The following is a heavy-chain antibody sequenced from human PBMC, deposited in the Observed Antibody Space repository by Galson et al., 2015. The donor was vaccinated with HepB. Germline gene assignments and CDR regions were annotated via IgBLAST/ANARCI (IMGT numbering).Heavy chain of an antibody. J-gene: IGHJ4*02. CDR1: GFTFSDYY. V-gene: IGHV3-11*01. CDR3: ARDAHWGDGYQLL. D-gene: IGHD5-24*01. CDR2: ISSSGSTI. Sequence: SLRLSCAASGFTFSDYYMSWIRQAPGKGLEWVSYISSSGSTIYYADSVKGRFTISRDNAKNSLYLQMNSLRAEDTAVYYCARDAHWGDGYQLLWGQGTLVTVSS.